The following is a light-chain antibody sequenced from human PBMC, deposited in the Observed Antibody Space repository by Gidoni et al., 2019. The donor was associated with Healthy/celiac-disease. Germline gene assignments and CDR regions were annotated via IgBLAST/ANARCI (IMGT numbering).Light chain of an antibody. J-gene: IGKJ2*03. CDR3: KQYNSYR. Sequence: DLQMTQSHSTLSASVVARVTITCRSSHSISSWLAWYQQKPGKAPKLLIYDASSVESGVQSRFSGSGSGTEFTLTISSLQPDDFATYDCKQYNSYRFXQXTKLEIK. V-gene: IGKV1-5*01. CDR2: DAS. CDR1: HSISSW.